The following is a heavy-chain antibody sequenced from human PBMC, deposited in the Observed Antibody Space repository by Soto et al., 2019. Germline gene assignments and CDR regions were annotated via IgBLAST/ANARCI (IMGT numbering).Heavy chain of an antibody. D-gene: IGHD3-22*01. CDR3: AKRVGYYDSSGYYYPLPMDV. CDR1: GFTFSSYA. V-gene: IGHV3-23*01. J-gene: IGHJ6*02. Sequence: PGGSLRLSCAASGFTFSSYAMSWVRQAPGKGLEWVSAISGSGGSTYYADSVKGRFTISRDNSKNTLYLQMNSLRAEDTAVYYCAKRVGYYDSSGYYYPLPMDVWGQGTTVTV. CDR2: ISGSGGST.